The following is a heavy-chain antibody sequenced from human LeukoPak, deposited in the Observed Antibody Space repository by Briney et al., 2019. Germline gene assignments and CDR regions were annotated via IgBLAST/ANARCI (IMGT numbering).Heavy chain of an antibody. CDR1: GFTFSTYT. D-gene: IGHD5-18*01. Sequence: GGSLRLSCAASGFTFSTYTMNWVRQAPGNGLEWVSSFTSRGNIFYADSVKGRFIISRDNARNSLYLQMNSLRAEDTALYYCARVSGYSCDYWGQGTLVTVSS. CDR2: FTSRGNI. CDR3: ARVSGYSCDY. J-gene: IGHJ4*02. V-gene: IGHV3-21*01.